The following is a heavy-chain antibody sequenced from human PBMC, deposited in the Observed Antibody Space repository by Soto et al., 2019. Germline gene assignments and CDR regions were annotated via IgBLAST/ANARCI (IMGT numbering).Heavy chain of an antibody. D-gene: IGHD2-2*01. CDR1: GGSFSGYY. CDR3: ARGPGIVVVPAASDAFDI. Sequence: QVQLQQWGAGLLKPSETLSLTCAVYGGSFSGYYWSWIRQPPGKGLEWIGEINHSGSTNYTPSLKSRVTISVDTSKNQFSLKLSSVTAADTAVYYCARGPGIVVVPAASDAFDIWGQGTMVTVSS. V-gene: IGHV4-34*01. J-gene: IGHJ3*02. CDR2: INHSGST.